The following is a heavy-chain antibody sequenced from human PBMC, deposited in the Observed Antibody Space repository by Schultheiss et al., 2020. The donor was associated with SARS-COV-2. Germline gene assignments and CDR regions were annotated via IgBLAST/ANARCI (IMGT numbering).Heavy chain of an antibody. CDR3: AKSRIMATYYYYGMDV. V-gene: IGHV3-53*01. Sequence: GGSLRLSCAASGLSVSNNYMTWVRQAPGKGLEWVSVIYSGGNTHYADSVKGRFTVSKDNSKNALLLQMNSLRAEDTAIYYCAKSRIMATYYYYGMDVWGQGTTVTVSS. D-gene: IGHD2-8*01. CDR1: GLSVSNNY. J-gene: IGHJ6*02. CDR2: IYSGGNT.